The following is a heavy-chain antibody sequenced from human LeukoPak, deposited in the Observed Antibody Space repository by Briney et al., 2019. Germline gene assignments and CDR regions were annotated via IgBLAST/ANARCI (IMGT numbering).Heavy chain of an antibody. CDR3: AKMYGGTYIGN. CDR2: ISSTGNPR. CDR1: GFTVSSNS. J-gene: IGHJ4*02. Sequence: GGSLRLSCTVSGFTVSSNSMSWVRQAPGKGLEWVSYISSTGNPRHYAESVEGRFTISRDNAKNSLYLQMNSLRAEDTAVYYCAKMYGGTYIGNWGQGTLVTVSA. D-gene: IGHD1-26*01. V-gene: IGHV3-48*01.